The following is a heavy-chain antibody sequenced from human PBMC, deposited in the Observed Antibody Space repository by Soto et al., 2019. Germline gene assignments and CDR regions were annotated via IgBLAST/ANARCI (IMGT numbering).Heavy chain of an antibody. D-gene: IGHD1-1*01. CDR3: VRHRIEVVWRGFDS. V-gene: IGHV4-39*01. CDR1: ADSSSFSNDY. Sequence: PSETLSLTCTVSADSSSFSNDYWGWIRQPPGKGLQWIGSSSYNGGTFYNPPLKGRVAMSVDASKKLCSLQVTAVTAADTAVYYCVRHRIEVVWRGFDSWGQGSPVTVSS. CDR2: SSYNGGT. J-gene: IGHJ4*02.